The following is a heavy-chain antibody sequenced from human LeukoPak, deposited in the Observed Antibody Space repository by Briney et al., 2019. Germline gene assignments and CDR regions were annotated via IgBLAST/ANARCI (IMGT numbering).Heavy chain of an antibody. D-gene: IGHD6-19*01. J-gene: IGHJ4*02. V-gene: IGHV4-39*01. CDR1: GGSISSSSYY. CDR3: ARHHAVGSRGFYYFDY. CDR2: IYYRGST. Sequence: SETLSLTCTVSGGSISSSSYYWGWIRQPPGKGLEWIGSIYYRGSTYYNPSLKSRVTISVDTSKNQFSLKLSSVTAADTAVYYCARHHAVGSRGFYYFDYWGQGTLVTVSS.